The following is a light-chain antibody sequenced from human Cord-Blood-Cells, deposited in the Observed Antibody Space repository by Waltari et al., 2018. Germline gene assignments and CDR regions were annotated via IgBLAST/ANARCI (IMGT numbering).Light chain of an antibody. CDR1: SSDVGSYNL. CDR3: CSFAGSSIWV. J-gene: IGLJ3*02. CDR2: EGS. Sequence: QSALTQPASVSGSPGQSITISCTGTSSDVGSYNLVSWYQQHPGKAPKLMIYEGSKRPSGVLNLFSGSKTGNTASLTISGLQAEDESDYYCCSFAGSSIWVFGGGTKLTFL. V-gene: IGLV2-23*01.